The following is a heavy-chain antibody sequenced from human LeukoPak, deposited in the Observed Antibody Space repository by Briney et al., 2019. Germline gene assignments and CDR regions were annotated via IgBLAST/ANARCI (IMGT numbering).Heavy chain of an antibody. Sequence: GGSLRLSCAASGFTFSSYAMSWVRQAPGKGREWVSVISGNGGRTYYADSVKGRFTISRDNSKNTLYLQMNSLRAEDTAVYYCAKVRDLDTVLGRFDNWGQGTLVTVSS. V-gene: IGHV3-23*01. CDR2: ISGNGGRT. J-gene: IGHJ5*02. CDR3: AKVRDLDTVLGRFDN. D-gene: IGHD5-18*01. CDR1: GFTFSSYA.